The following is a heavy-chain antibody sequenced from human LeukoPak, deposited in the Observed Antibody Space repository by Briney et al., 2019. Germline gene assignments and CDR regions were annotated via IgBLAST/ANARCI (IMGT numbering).Heavy chain of an antibody. J-gene: IGHJ6*03. Sequence: SETLSLTCTVSGDSISSSTYFWGWIRQPPGKGLEWIGSFYYSGSTYYSPSLKSRVTISVDTSKNQFSLKLSSVTAADTAVYYCARRRAVAGPFRYMDVWGKGTTVTVSS. CDR1: GDSISSSTYF. CDR3: ARRRAVAGPFRYMDV. V-gene: IGHV4-39*07. D-gene: IGHD6-19*01. CDR2: FYYSGST.